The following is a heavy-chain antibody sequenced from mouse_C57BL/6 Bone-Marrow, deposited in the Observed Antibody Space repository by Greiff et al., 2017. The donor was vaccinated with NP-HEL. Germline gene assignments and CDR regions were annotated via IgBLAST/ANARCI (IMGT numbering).Heavy chain of an antibody. Sequence: VQGVESGAELVRPGTSVKVSCKASGYAFTNYLIEWVKQRPGQGLEWIGVINPGSGGTNYNEKFKGKATLTADKSSSTAYMQLSSLTSEDSAVYFCARMVNYGYDEAYWGQGTLVTVSA. CDR1: GYAFTNYL. CDR2: INPGSGGT. CDR3: ARMVNYGYDEAY. D-gene: IGHD2-2*01. J-gene: IGHJ3*01. V-gene: IGHV1-54*01.